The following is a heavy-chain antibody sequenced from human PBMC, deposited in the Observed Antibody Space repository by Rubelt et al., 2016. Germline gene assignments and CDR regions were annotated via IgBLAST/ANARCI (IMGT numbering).Heavy chain of an antibody. V-gene: IGHV1-3*01. CDR2: INAGNGNT. D-gene: IGHD3-16*01. CDR3: ARKGYGYGMDV. CDR1: GYNFTSYA. Sequence: VQLVQSGAEVKKPGASVKVSCKASGYNFTSYAMHWVRQAPGQRLEWMGWINAGNGNTKYSQKFHGRVTITRDTSASTAYMELSSLRSEDTAVYYCARKGYGYGMDVWGQGTTVTVSS. J-gene: IGHJ6*02.